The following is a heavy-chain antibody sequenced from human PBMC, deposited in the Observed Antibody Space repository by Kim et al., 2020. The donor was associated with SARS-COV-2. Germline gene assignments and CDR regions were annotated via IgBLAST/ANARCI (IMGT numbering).Heavy chain of an antibody. J-gene: IGHJ4*02. CDR1: GFTFTNYW. Sequence: GGSLRLSCAASGFTFTNYWMSWVRQAPGKGLEWVANIKQDGSEKYYVDSVKGRFTISRDNAKNSLYMQMNSLRAEDTAVYYCARWYSSDWYRDFDSWGQG. V-gene: IGHV3-7*01. CDR2: IKQDGSEK. CDR3: ARWYSSDWYRDFDS. D-gene: IGHD6-13*01.